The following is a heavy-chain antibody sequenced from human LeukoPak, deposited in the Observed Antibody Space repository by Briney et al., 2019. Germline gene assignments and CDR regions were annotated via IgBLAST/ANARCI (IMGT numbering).Heavy chain of an antibody. J-gene: IGHJ4*02. CDR3: AKDAVPAAIPTFDY. Sequence: GGSLRLSCAASGFTLSSYGMHWVRQAPGKGLEWVAFIRYDGSNKYYADSVKGRFTISRDNSKNTLYLQMNSLRAEDTAVYYCAKDAVPAAIPTFDYWGQGTLVTVSS. D-gene: IGHD2-2*02. CDR2: IRYDGSNK. CDR1: GFTLSSYG. V-gene: IGHV3-30*02.